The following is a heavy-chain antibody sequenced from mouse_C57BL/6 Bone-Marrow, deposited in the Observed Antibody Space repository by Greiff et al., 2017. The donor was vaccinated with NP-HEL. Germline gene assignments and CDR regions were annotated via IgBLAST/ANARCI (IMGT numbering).Heavy chain of an antibody. D-gene: IGHD1-1*01. V-gene: IGHV2-6-1*01. CDR1: GFSLTSYG. CDR3: ARQDGSSSIYAMDY. CDR2: IWSDGST. J-gene: IGHJ4*01. Sequence: VQRVESGPGLVAPSQSLSITCTVSGFSLTSYGVHWVRQPPGKGLEWLVVIWSDGSTTYNSALKSRLSISKDNSKSQVFLKMNSLQTDDTAMYYCARQDGSSSIYAMDYWGQGTSVTVSS.